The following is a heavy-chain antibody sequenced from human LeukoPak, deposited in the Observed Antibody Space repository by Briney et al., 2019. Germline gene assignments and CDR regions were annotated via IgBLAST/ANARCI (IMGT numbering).Heavy chain of an antibody. CDR2: ISGSGGST. Sequence: GGPLRLSCAASGFTFSSYAMSWVRQAPGKGLEWVSAISGSGGSTYYADSVKGRFTISRDNSKNTLYLQMNSLRAEDTAVYYCAKGNGAYYYDSSGYYYHFDYWGQGTLVTVSS. V-gene: IGHV3-23*01. CDR3: AKGNGAYYYDSSGYYYHFDY. CDR1: GFTFSSYA. D-gene: IGHD3-22*01. J-gene: IGHJ4*02.